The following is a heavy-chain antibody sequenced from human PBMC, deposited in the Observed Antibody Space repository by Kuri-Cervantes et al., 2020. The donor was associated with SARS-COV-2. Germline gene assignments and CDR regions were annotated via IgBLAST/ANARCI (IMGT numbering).Heavy chain of an antibody. V-gene: IGHV5-51*01. CDR2: IYPGVSDT. D-gene: IGHD2-15*01. J-gene: IGHJ4*02. Sequence: GESLKISCKGSGYTFTNYWIGWVRQMPGKGLEWMGIIYPGVSDTRNSPSLQGQVTVSADKSTSTAYLQWCSLKTSVTAMYYCARRWYEYASWTSSFDYWGQGTLVTVSS. CDR3: ARRWYEYASWTSSFDY. CDR1: GYTFTNYW.